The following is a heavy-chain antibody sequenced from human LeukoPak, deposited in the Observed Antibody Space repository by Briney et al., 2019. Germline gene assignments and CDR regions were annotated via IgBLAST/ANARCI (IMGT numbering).Heavy chain of an antibody. J-gene: IGHJ5*02. CDR3: GSGPVGTTVP. V-gene: IGHV3-23*01. D-gene: IGHD1-1*01. CDR2: ISGSGSHA. Sequence: GGSLRLSCAASGFSFGSYARGWTRQAPGQGLEWVSAISGSGSHANYAESVKGRFTISRDNSKNTLYLQMHSLIAADTAVYYCGSGPVGTTVPWGQGTLVTVSS. CDR1: GFSFGSYA.